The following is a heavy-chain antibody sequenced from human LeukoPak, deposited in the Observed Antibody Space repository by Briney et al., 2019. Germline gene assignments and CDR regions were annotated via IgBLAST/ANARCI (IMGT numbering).Heavy chain of an antibody. CDR2: IIPIFGTA. Sequence: GASVKVSRKASGGTFSSYAISWVRQAPGQGLEWMGGIIPIFGTANYAQKFQGRVTITADESTSTAYMELSSLRSEDTAVYYCATDDYGDYGGDYWGQGTLVTVSS. CDR1: GGTFSSYA. J-gene: IGHJ4*02. D-gene: IGHD4-17*01. CDR3: ATDDYGDYGGDY. V-gene: IGHV1-69*13.